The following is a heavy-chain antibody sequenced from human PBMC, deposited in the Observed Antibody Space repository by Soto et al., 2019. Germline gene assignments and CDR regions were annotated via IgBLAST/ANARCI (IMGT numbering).Heavy chain of an antibody. D-gene: IGHD2-2*01. CDR3: ARGLYCSSTSCYSSSGPPSDWFDP. Sequence: GASVKVSCKASGYTFTSYAMHWVRQAPGQRLEWMGWINAGNGNTKYSQKFQGRVTITRDTSASTAYMELSSLRSEDTAVYYCARGLYCSSTSCYSSSGPPSDWFDPWGQGTLVTVSS. CDR2: INAGNGNT. CDR1: GYTFTSYA. V-gene: IGHV1-3*01. J-gene: IGHJ5*02.